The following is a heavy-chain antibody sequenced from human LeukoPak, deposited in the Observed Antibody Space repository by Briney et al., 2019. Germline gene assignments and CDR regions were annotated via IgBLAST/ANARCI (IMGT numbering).Heavy chain of an antibody. D-gene: IGHD6-19*01. CDR3: AKNKTSSGYRKDALDI. Sequence: GESLKISCKGSGYSFTSYWIGWVRQMPGKGLEWMGIIYPGDSDTRYSPSFQGQVTISADKSISTAYLQWSSLKASDTAMYYCAKNKTSSGYRKDALDIGAKGTMATVS. V-gene: IGHV5-51*01. CDR1: GYSFTSYW. CDR2: IYPGDSDT. J-gene: IGHJ3*02.